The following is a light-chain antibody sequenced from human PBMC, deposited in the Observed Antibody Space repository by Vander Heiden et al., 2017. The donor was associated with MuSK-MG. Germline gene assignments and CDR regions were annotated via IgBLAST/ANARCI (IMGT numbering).Light chain of an antibody. CDR2: WAS. V-gene: IGKV4-1*01. J-gene: IGKJ1*01. Sequence: DIVMTPSPDSLAVSLGERATINCKSSQSVLYSSNNKNYLAWYQQKPGQPPKLLIYWASTRESGVPDRFSGSGSGTDFTLTISSLQAEDVAVYYCQQDDSTPQTFGQGTKVEIK. CDR1: QSVLYSSNNKNY. CDR3: QQDDSTPQT.